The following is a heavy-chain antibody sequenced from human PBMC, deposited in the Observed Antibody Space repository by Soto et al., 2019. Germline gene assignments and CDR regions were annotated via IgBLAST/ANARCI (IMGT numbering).Heavy chain of an antibody. CDR1: GGSISSYY. V-gene: IGHV4-59*12. J-gene: IGHJ4*02. CDR3: ARGLLTAASGIVAY. D-gene: IGHD2-21*01. Sequence: SETLSLTCTVSGGSISSYYWSWIRQPPGKGLEWIGYIYYSGSTNYNPSLKSRVTISLDTSRNQFSLKLNSVTAADTAVYYCARGLLTAASGIVAYWGQGALVTVSS. CDR2: IYYSGST.